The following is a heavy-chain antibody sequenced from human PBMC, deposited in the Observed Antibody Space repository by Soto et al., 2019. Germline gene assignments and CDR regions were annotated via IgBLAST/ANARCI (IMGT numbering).Heavy chain of an antibody. CDR1: GGSISSGDYY. D-gene: IGHD3-10*01. V-gene: IGHV4-30-4*01. Sequence: SETLSLTCTVSGGSISSGDYYWSWIRQPPGKGLEWIGYIYYSGSTYYNPSLKSRVTISVDTSKNQFSLKLSSVTAADTAVYYCARDEGYYSSGSYLGPTLYNWFDPWGQGTLVTVSS. CDR2: IYYSGST. CDR3: ARDEGYYSSGSYLGPTLYNWFDP. J-gene: IGHJ5*02.